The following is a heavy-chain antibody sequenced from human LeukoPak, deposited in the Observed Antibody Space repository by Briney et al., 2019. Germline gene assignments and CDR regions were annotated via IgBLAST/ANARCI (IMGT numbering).Heavy chain of an antibody. D-gene: IGHD3-22*01. Sequence: GGSLRLSCAASGFTFSSYGMSWVRQAPGKGLEWVSAISGSGGSTYYADSVKGRFTISRDNSKNTLYLQMNSLRAEDTAVYYCARYYDSSGYYYCEFDYWGQGTLVTVSS. CDR2: ISGSGGST. J-gene: IGHJ4*02. V-gene: IGHV3-23*01. CDR1: GFTFSSYG. CDR3: ARYYDSSGYYYCEFDY.